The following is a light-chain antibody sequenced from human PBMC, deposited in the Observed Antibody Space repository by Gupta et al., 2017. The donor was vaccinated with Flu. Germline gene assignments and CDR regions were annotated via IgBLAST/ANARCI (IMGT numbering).Light chain of an antibody. V-gene: IGLV1-47*01. CDR1: NCNIGINY. CDR2: KRN. Sequence: RVTCSCSGGNCNIGINYLYWYQQLTGAAPKLIIYKRNQRTSGVPDRFSGTKSGTSASMAIXGXRTEDDXEYYCATWDDSMSAVVFGGGTKLTVL. J-gene: IGLJ2*01. CDR3: ATWDDSMSAVV.